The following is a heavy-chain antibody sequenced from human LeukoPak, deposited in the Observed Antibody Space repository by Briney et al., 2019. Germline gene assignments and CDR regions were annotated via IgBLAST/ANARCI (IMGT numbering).Heavy chain of an antibody. CDR2: MNPNSGNT. CDR3: ARGYDFSSGDNWFDP. Sequence: GASVKVSCKASGYTFTSYDINWVRQAAGQGLEWMGWMNPNSGNTGHAQKFQGRVTMTRNTSLRTAYMELSSLRSPAPAVHYCARGYDFSSGDNWFDPWGPGTLVTVSS. CDR1: GYTFTSYD. J-gene: IGHJ5*02. V-gene: IGHV1-8*01. D-gene: IGHD3-3*01.